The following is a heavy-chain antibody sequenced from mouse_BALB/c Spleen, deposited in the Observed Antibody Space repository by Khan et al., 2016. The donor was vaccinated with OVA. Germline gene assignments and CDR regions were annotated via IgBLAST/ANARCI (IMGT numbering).Heavy chain of an antibody. D-gene: IGHD1-3*01. CDR1: AYSITSDYA. CDR3: ASELGRYYATDY. J-gene: IGHJ4*01. Sequence: EVQLQESGPGLVKPSQSLSLTCTVTAYSITSDYAWNWIRQFPGNKLEWMGYISYSDTTTHNPSPKSRISLTRDTAKNQFCLHLNSVTTEDTATYYCASELGRYYATDYWGQGTAVTVSS. CDR2: ISYSDTT. V-gene: IGHV3-2*02.